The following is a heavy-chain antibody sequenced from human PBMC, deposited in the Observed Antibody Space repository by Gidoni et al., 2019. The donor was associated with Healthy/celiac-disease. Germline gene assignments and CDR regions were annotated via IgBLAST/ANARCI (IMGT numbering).Heavy chain of an antibody. CDR1: GSTFTSYA. D-gene: IGHD6-13*01. J-gene: IGHJ6*02. CDR2: INAGNGNT. V-gene: IGHV1-3*01. Sequence: QVQRVQSGAEVKKPGAPVKVSCKASGSTFTSYAMHWVRQAPGQRLEWMGWINAGNGNTKDSQKFQGRVTITRDTSASTAYMELSSLRSEDTAVYYCARGGPSAAGTYYYYYGMDVWGQGTTVTVSS. CDR3: ARGGPSAAGTYYYYYGMDV.